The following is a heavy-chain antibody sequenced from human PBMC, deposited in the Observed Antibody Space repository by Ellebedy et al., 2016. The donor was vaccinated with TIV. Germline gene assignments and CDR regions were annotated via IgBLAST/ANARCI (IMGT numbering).Heavy chain of an antibody. CDR2: ISSSSSYI. Sequence: GGSLRLXXAASGFTFSSYSMNWVRQAPGKGLEWVSSISSSSSYIYYADSVKGRFTISRDNAKNSLYLQMNSLRAEDTAVYYCARVNYYYDSSGYTYYYFDYWGQGTLVTVSS. V-gene: IGHV3-21*01. D-gene: IGHD3-22*01. CDR3: ARVNYYYDSSGYTYYYFDY. CDR1: GFTFSSYS. J-gene: IGHJ4*02.